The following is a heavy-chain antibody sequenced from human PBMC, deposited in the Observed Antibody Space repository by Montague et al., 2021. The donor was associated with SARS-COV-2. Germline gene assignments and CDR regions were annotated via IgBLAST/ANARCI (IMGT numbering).Heavy chain of an antibody. CDR1: GGSFSGYY. CDR3: ARAPYRLLFVPRYYGVDV. V-gene: IGHV4-34*01. D-gene: IGHD2-21*02. J-gene: IGHJ6*02. CDR2: ISHSGST. Sequence: SETLSLTCDVYGGSFSGYYWSWIRQPPGEGLEWIAEISHSGSTSYNPSLKSRVTISVDTSKNQFPLTLSSATAADTAVYYCARAPYRLLFVPRYYGVDVWGQGTAVTVSS.